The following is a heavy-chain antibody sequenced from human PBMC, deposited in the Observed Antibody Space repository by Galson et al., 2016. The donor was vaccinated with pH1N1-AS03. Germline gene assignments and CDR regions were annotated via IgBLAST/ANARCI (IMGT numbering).Heavy chain of an antibody. D-gene: IGHD1-26*01. Sequence: SVKVSCKASGYTFTDFSINWVRQAPGQGLEWMGWINPNNGVTNYAQKFQAWVTMTGDTSISTAYMELYGLKSDDTAVYYCARDPRGPCSSASCPTTYYFGMDVWGQGTTVIVSS. CDR1: GYTFTDFS. J-gene: IGHJ6*02. CDR2: INPNNGVT. CDR3: ARDPRGPCSSASCPTTYYFGMDV. V-gene: IGHV1-2*04.